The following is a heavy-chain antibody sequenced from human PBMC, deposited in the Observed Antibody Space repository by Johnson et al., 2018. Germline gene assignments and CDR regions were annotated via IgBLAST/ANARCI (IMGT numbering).Heavy chain of an antibody. D-gene: IGHD4-17*01. CDR2: ISHDGSNT. CDR3: GRDVLAYADYGCLHG. CDR1: GFTFRIYA. Sequence: VQLAESGGGVVQPGRSLRLSCSASGFTFRIYAMHWVRQAPGKGLEWVAGISHDGSNTYYGDSVKGRFTISRDKSNNALYLQMYSLIIEDTSVDSCGRDVLAYADYGCLHGWGQGTLFTVSS. J-gene: IGHJ1*01. V-gene: IGHV3-30-3*01.